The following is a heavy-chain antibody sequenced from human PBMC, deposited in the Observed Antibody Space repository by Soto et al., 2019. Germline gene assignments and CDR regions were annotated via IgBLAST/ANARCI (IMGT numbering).Heavy chain of an antibody. CDR3: ASGVGSRRYRSYLSY. V-gene: IGHV3-48*04. CDR1: GFSISDCS. CDR2: ISTNNNAI. J-gene: IGHJ4*02. Sequence: EVQLVESGGGLVQPGGSLRLSCAASGFSISDCSMNWVRRAPGKGLEWISYISTNNNAIYYADSMKGRFTMSSDNAKNSLYLQMNSLRAEDTALYYCASGVGSRRYRSYLSYWGQGTMVTVSS. D-gene: IGHD3-10*01.